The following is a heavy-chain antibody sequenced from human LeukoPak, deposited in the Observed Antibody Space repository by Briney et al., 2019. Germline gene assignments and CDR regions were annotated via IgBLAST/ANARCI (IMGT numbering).Heavy chain of an antibody. Sequence: GGSLRLSCAASGNYWMHWVRQVPGKGLVWVSHINSDGSWTSYADSVKGRFTISRDNSKNTLYLQMNSLRAEDTAVYYCAKDSGSYEYYFDYWGQGTLVTVSS. V-gene: IGHV3-74*01. J-gene: IGHJ4*02. CDR2: INSDGSWT. CDR3: AKDSGSYEYYFDY. D-gene: IGHD1-26*01. CDR1: GNYW.